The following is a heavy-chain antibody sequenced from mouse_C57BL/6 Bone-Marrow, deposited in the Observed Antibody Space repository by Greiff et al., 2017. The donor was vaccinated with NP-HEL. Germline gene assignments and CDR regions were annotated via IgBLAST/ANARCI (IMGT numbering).Heavy chain of an antibody. Sequence: VQLQQSGPVLVKPGASVKMSCKASGYTFTDYYMNWVKQSHGKSLEWIGVINPYNGGTSYNQKFKGKATLTVDKSSSTAYMELNSLTSEDSAVYYCARGGSSYRFAYWGQGTLVTVSA. J-gene: IGHJ3*01. D-gene: IGHD1-1*01. CDR3: ARGGSSYRFAY. CDR1: GYTFTDYY. V-gene: IGHV1-19*01. CDR2: INPYNGGT.